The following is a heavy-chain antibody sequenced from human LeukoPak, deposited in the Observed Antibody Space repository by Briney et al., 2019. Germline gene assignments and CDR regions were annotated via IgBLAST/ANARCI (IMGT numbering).Heavy chain of an antibody. Sequence: SETLSLTCAVSVGXISSGNCWTWVRQSPGKGVEWIGEIYHNGTLNYNPSLKSRVTISADSFKNHFSLKLTSVTAADTAVYYCATAPILRGEGGEHYKYGMDVWGQGTTVIVSS. CDR1: VGXISSGNC. V-gene: IGHV4-4*02. J-gene: IGHJ6*02. CDR2: IYHNGTL. CDR3: ATAPILRGEGGEHYKYGMDV. D-gene: IGHD2-2*02.